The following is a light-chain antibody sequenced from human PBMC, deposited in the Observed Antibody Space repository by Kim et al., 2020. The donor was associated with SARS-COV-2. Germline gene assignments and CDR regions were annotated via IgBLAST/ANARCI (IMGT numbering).Light chain of an antibody. CDR1: KLGDKY. Sequence: SYELTQPPSVSVSPGQTASITCSGEKLGDKYACWYQQKPGQSTVLVIYQDSKRPSGIPERFSGFTSGNTATLTISGTQAMDEADYYCQAWDSSTHWVFGGGTQRTVL. V-gene: IGLV3-1*01. CDR2: QDS. CDR3: QAWDSSTHWV. J-gene: IGLJ3*02.